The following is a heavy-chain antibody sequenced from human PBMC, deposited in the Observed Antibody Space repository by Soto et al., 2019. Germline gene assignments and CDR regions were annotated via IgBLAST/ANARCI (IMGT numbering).Heavy chain of an antibody. CDR3: ARMGTSYYDYALDV. CDR2: IDWDDDK. J-gene: IGHJ6*02. Sequence: ESGPTLVNPTQTLTLTCTFSGFSLSTSGMRVSWIRQSPGKALEWLARIDWDDDKFYSTSLKTRLTVSKDTSKNQVVLTMTNMDPVDTGTYYCARMGTSYYDYALDVWGQGTTVTVSS. CDR1: GFSLSTSGMR. V-gene: IGHV2-70*04. D-gene: IGHD1-1*01.